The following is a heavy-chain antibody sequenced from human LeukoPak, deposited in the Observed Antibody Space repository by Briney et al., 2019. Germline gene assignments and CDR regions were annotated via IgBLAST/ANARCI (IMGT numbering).Heavy chain of an antibody. D-gene: IGHD2-2*02. CDR1: GGTFSNDT. CDR3: ARGMRGKCSSTSCYMTYYYGMDV. J-gene: IGHJ6*02. V-gene: IGHV1-69*13. Sequence: SVKVSCKASGGTFSNDTISWVRQAPGQGLEWMGGIIPIFGTANYAQKFQGRVTITADESTSTAYMELSSLRSEDTAVYYCARGMRGKCSSTSCYMTYYYGMDVWGQGTTVTVSS. CDR2: IIPIFGTA.